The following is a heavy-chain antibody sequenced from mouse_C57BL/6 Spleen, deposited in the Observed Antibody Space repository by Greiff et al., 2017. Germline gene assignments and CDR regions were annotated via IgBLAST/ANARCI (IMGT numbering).Heavy chain of an antibody. CDR3: TGRPSRMDY. D-gene: IGHD1-1*01. Sequence: EVQGVESGGGLVQPGGSMKLSCVASGFTFSNYWMNWVRQSPEKGLEWVAQIRLKSDNYATHYAESVKGRFTISRDDSKSSVYLQMNNLRAEDTGIYYCTGRPSRMDYWGQGTSVTVSS. CDR1: GFTFSNYW. V-gene: IGHV6-3*01. J-gene: IGHJ4*01. CDR2: IRLKSDNYAT.